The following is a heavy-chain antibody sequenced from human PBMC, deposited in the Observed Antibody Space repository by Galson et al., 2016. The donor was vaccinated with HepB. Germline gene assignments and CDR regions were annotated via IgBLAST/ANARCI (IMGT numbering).Heavy chain of an antibody. CDR2: INHSGNT. D-gene: IGHD1-26*01. Sequence: SETLSLTCAVYGGSLRGYYWSWIRQPPGKGLEWIGEINHSGNTNYNPSLKSRVTMTVDASKNQFSLPLRSATAADTALSFWTRISLRVGQDYWGQGTLVTVSS. J-gene: IGHJ4*02. CDR3: TRISLRVGQDY. CDR1: GGSLRGYY. V-gene: IGHV4-34*01.